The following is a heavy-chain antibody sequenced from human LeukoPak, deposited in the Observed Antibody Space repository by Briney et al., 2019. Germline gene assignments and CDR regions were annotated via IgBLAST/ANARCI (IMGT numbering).Heavy chain of an antibody. CDR2: ISGSGGST. J-gene: IGHJ3*02. V-gene: IGHV3-23*01. CDR3: AKDSEATITPLSAFDI. D-gene: IGHD4-23*01. CDR1: GFTFSSYW. Sequence: PGGSLRLSCAASGFTFSSYWMSWVRQAPGKGLEWVSSISGSGGSTYSADSVKGRFTISRENSNNTLYLQMNSLRADDTAMYYCAKDSEATITPLSAFDIWDQGAMVTVSS.